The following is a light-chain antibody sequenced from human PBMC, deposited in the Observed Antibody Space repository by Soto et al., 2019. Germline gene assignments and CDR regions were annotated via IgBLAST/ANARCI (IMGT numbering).Light chain of an antibody. J-gene: IGKJ1*01. CDR1: LTIRSY. CDR3: QQSHSIPST. V-gene: IGKV1-39*01. CDR2: AAS. Sequence: DIHMTQSPSSLSAFVGDRVTITCRASLTIRSYLNWYQQKPGKAPKLLISAASSLESGVPPRFSGSGSGTDFTLTITSLQPEDFDTYYCQQSHSIPSTFGQGTKVDIK.